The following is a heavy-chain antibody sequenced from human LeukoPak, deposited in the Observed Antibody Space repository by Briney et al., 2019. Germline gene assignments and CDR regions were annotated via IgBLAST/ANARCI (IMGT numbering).Heavy chain of an antibody. D-gene: IGHD3-3*01. CDR1: GFTFSNYW. V-gene: IGHV3-7*01. CDR2: IKEDGSAK. CDR3: ARPIYDFWSGRRDAFDI. J-gene: IGHJ3*02. Sequence: PGGSLRLSCAASGFTFSNYWMGWVRQAPGKGLEWVANIKEDGSAKYYVDSVQGRFTISRDNAKNSLYLQMNSLRAEDTAVYYCARPIYDFWSGRRDAFDIWGQGTMVTVSS.